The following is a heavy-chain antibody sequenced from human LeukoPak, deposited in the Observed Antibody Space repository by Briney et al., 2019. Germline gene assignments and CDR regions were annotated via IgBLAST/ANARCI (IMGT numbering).Heavy chain of an antibody. CDR2: INPSGGST. J-gene: IGHJ4*02. CDR1: GYTFTSYY. V-gene: IGHV1-46*01. Sequence: GASVKVSCKASGYTFTSYYMHWVRQAPGQGLEWMGIINPSGGSTSYAQKFQGRVTMTRDTSTSTVYMELSSLRSEDTAVYYCARAPRITIFGVVIDFDYWGQGTLVTVSS. D-gene: IGHD3-3*01. CDR3: ARAPRITIFGVVIDFDY.